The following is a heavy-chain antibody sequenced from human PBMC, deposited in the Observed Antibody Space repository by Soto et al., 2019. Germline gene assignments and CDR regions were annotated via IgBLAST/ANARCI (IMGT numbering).Heavy chain of an antibody. CDR2: ISYDGSNK. CDR3: AKDRTITFGGVIVPGGY. D-gene: IGHD3-16*02. J-gene: IGHJ4*02. Sequence: QVQLVESGGGVVQPGRSLRLSCAASGFTFSSYGMHWVRQAPGKGLEWVAVISYDGSNKYYADSVKGRFTISRDNSKNTLYLQMNRLRAEDTAVYYCAKDRTITFGGVIVPGGYWGQGTLVTVSS. CDR1: GFTFSSYG. V-gene: IGHV3-30*18.